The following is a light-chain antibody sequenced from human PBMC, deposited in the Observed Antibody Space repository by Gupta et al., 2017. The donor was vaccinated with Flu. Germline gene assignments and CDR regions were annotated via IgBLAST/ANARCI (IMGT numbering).Light chain of an antibody. CDR3: QTWGNGI. J-gene: IGLJ1*01. V-gene: IGLV4-69*01. CDR2: LNSDGSH. CDR1: SGHSSYA. Sequence: QLVLTQSPSASASLGASVKLTCTLSSGHSSYAIAWHQQQPEKGPRYLMKLNSDGSHSKGDGIPDRFSGSSAGAERYLTIASLQAEDEADYYCQTWGNGIFGTGTKVTVL.